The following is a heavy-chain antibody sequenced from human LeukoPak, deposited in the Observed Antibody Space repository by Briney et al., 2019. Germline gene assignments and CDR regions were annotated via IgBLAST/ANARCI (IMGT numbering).Heavy chain of an antibody. Sequence: GGSLRLSCAASGFTFSSYGMHWVRQAPGKGLEWVAVIWYDGSNKYYADSVKGRFTISRDNSKNTLYLQMNSLRAEDTAVYYCTTVVQLNCGGDCPMDYWGQGTLVTVSS. CDR3: TTVVQLNCGGDCPMDY. CDR1: GFTFSSYG. D-gene: IGHD2-21*02. V-gene: IGHV3-33*01. J-gene: IGHJ4*02. CDR2: IWYDGSNK.